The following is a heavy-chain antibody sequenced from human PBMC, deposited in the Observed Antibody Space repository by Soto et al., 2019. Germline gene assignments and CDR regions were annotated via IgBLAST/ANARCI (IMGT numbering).Heavy chain of an antibody. CDR1: GYTFTSYG. D-gene: IGHD3-10*01. V-gene: IGHV1-18*01. CDR2: ISAYNGNT. J-gene: IGHJ4*02. Sequence: ASVKVSCKASGYTFTSYGISWVRQAPGQGLEWMGWISAYNGNTNYAQKLQGRVTMTTDTSTSTAYMELRSLRSDDTAVYYCASGRGLLWFGESYFDYWGQGTLVTVSS. CDR3: ASGRGLLWFGESYFDY.